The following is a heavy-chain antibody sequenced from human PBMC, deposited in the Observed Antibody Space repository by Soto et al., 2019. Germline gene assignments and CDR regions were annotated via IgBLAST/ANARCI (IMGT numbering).Heavy chain of an antibody. CDR1: GFTFSSYD. CDR3: ARVIWPLGMDV. V-gene: IGHV3-13*01. CDR2: IGTAGGT. Sequence: GGSLRLSCAASGFTFSSYDMHWVRQATGKGLEWVSAIGTAGGTYYPGSVKGRFTISRENAKNSLYLQMNSLRAGDTAVYYCARVIWPLGMDVWGQGTTVTVSS. J-gene: IGHJ6*02. D-gene: IGHD3-10*01.